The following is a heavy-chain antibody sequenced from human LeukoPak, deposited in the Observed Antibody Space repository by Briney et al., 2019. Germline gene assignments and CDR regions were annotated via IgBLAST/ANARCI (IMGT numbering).Heavy chain of an antibody. V-gene: IGHV3-48*01. Sequence: GGSLRLSCAASGCTFSSYCRNWVRQAPGKGLEWVSYISSSSSTIYYADSVKGRFTISRDNAKNSLYLQMNSLRAEDTAVYYCARHSNYYYMDVWGKGTTVTVSS. D-gene: IGHD4-11*01. CDR1: GCTFSSYC. J-gene: IGHJ6*03. CDR2: ISSSSSTI. CDR3: ARHSNYYYMDV.